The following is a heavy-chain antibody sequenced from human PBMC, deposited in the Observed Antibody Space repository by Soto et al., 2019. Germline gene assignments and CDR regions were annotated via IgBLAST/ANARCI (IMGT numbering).Heavy chain of an antibody. CDR1: GFTFSSYG. CDR3: ARGPKVYDILTGYYSVYFDY. D-gene: IGHD3-9*01. CDR2: IWYDGSNK. J-gene: IGHJ4*02. Sequence: GGALRLSCAASGFTFSSYGMHWGRQAPGKGLEGVAVIWYDGSNKYYADSVKGRFTISRDNSKNTLYLQMNSLRAEDTAVYYCARGPKVYDILTGYYSVYFDYWGQGTLVTVSS. V-gene: IGHV3-33*01.